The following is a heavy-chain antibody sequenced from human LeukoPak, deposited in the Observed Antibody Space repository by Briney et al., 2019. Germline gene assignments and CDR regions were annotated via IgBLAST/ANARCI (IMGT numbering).Heavy chain of an antibody. D-gene: IGHD3-3*01. J-gene: IGHJ4*02. Sequence: GGSLRLSCAASGFTFSSYGMHWVRQAPGKGLEWVAFIRYDGSNKYYADSVKGRFTISRDNSKNTLYLQMNSLRAEDTAVYYCAREVMITIFGVVQTGYFDYWGQGTLVTVSS. CDR2: IRYDGSNK. CDR1: GFTFSSYG. CDR3: AREVMITIFGVVQTGYFDY. V-gene: IGHV3-30*02.